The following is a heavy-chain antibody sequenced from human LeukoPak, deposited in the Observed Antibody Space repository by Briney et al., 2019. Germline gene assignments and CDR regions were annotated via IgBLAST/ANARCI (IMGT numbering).Heavy chain of an antibody. CDR3: ARTYHLQLWSPDFDY. CDR2: ISSSSSYI. CDR1: GFTFSSYS. Sequence: GGSLRLSCAASGFTFSSYSMNWVRQAPGKGLEWVSSISSSSSYIYYADSVKGRFTISRDNAKNSLYLQMNSLRAEDTAVYYCARTYHLQLWSPDFDYWGQGTLVTVSS. V-gene: IGHV3-21*01. D-gene: IGHD5-18*01. J-gene: IGHJ4*02.